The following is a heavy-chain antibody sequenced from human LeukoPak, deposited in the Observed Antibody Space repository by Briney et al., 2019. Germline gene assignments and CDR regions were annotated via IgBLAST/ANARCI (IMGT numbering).Heavy chain of an antibody. CDR1: GFTVSSNY. CDR2: TYSGGST. CDR3: ARVLSGRGSLYSYYYYMDV. V-gene: IGHV3-53*01. J-gene: IGHJ6*03. Sequence: HTGGSLRLSCAASGFTVSSNYMSWVRQAPGKGLEWVSVTYSGGSTYYADSVKGRFTISRDNSKNTLYLQMNSLRAEDTAVYYCARVLSGRGSLYSYYYYMDVWGKGTTVTIFS. D-gene: IGHD3-10*01.